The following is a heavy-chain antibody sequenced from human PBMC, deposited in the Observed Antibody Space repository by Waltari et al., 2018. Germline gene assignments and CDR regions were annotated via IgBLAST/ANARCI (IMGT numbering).Heavy chain of an antibody. Sequence: VQLVESGGGLVQPGGSLRLSCAASGFTFRGDWMHWVRQPPGKGLVLVTHITGDWSSTTYADSGKGLFTISRDDAKNTMYLPMNSLRAEDTAVYYCARDYYHSISHWGQGTLVTVSS. V-gene: IGHV3-74*01. J-gene: IGHJ4*02. D-gene: IGHD1-26*01. CDR3: ARDYYHSISH. CDR2: ITGDWSST. CDR1: GFTFRGDW.